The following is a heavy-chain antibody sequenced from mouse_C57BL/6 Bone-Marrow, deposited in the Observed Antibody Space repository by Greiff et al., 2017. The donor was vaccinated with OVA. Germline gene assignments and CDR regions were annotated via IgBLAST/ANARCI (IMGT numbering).Heavy chain of an antibody. CDR3: ARNEDYYGSSLYYFDY. CDR1: GFSLTSYA. J-gene: IGHJ2*01. V-gene: IGHV2-9-1*01. Sequence: QVQLQQSGPGLVAPSQRLSITCTVSGFSLTSYAISWVRQPPGKGLEWLGVIWTGGGTNYNSALKSRLSISKDNSKSQVFLKMNSLQTDDTARYYCARNEDYYGSSLYYFDYWGQGTTLTVSS. CDR2: IWTGGGT. D-gene: IGHD1-1*01.